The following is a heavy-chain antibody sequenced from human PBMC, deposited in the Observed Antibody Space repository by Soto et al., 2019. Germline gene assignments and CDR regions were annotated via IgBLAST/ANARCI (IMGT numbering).Heavy chain of an antibody. CDR1: GYTFTSYA. D-gene: IGHD5-18*01. J-gene: IGHJ6*02. CDR3: ARDTAMVRGYYYYGMDV. Sequence: GASVKVSCKASGYTFTSYAMHWVRQAPGQRLEWMGWINAGNGNTKYSQKFQGRVTITRDTSASTAYMELSSLRSEDTAVYYCARDTAMVRGYYYYGMDVWGQGTTVTVSS. CDR2: INAGNGNT. V-gene: IGHV1-3*01.